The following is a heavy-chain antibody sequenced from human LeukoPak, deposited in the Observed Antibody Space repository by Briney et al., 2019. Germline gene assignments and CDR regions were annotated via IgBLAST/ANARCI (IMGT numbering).Heavy chain of an antibody. CDR2: IVVGSGNT. CDR1: GFTFTSSA. D-gene: IGHD2-8*01. J-gene: IGHJ4*02. V-gene: IGHV1-58*02. CDR3: ARDRRGLSYGVCYQNY. Sequence: SVKVSCKASGFTFTSSAMHWVRQARGQRLEWIGWIVVGSGNTNYAQKFQERVTITRDMSTSTAYMELSSLRSEDTAVYYCARDRRGLSYGVCYQNYWGQGPLVTVSS.